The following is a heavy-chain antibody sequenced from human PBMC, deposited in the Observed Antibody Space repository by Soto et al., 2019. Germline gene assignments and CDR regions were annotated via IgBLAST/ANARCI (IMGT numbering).Heavy chain of an antibody. V-gene: IGHV4-59*08. CDR2: VHHSGSA. CDR3: ARRLPGSGTYSLDF. J-gene: IGHJ4*02. D-gene: IGHD3-10*01. Sequence: WTWIRQTPEKGLEWIGSVHHSGSATYAPSLQSRVTISVDTSKNQFSLRLTSLTAADTAMYYCARRLPGSGTYSLDFWGQGTLVPFSS.